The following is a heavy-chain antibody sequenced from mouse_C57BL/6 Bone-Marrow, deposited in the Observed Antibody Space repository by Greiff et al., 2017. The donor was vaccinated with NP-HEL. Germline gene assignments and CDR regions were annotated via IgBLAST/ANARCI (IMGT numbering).Heavy chain of an antibody. V-gene: IGHV1-54*01. CDR3: ERQRGEFGDRFAD. D-gene: IGHD2-13*01. CDR1: GYAFTNYL. Sequence: QVQLQQSGAELVRPGTSVKVSCKASGYAFTNYLIEWVKQRPGQGLEWIGVINPGSGGTNYNEKFKGKATLTADKSSSTAYMQLSSLTSEDSAVYVGERQRGEFGDRFADWGRGNLVTVTA. CDR2: INPGSGGT. J-gene: IGHJ3*01.